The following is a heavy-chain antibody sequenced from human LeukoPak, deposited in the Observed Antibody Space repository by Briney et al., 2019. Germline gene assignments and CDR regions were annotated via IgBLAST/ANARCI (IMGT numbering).Heavy chain of an antibody. CDR1: GFTFSSYG. CDR2: IWYDGSNK. Sequence: PGGSLRLSCAASGFTFSSYGMHWVRQAPGKGLEWVAVIWYDGSNKYYADSVKGRFTISRDNSKNTLYLQMNSLRAEDTAVYYCAREDCSSTSCYRYFDYWGQGTLVTVSS. V-gene: IGHV3-33*08. CDR3: AREDCSSTSCYRYFDY. D-gene: IGHD2-2*02. J-gene: IGHJ4*02.